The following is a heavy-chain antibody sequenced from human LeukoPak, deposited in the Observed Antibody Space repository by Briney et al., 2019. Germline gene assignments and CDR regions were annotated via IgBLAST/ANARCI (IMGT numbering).Heavy chain of an antibody. V-gene: IGHV3-23*03. CDR1: GFTFSSYA. CDR3: ARGGVLVTAMYY. CDR2: FYTDGNR. J-gene: IGHJ4*02. Sequence: GGSLRLSCAASGFTFSSYAMSWVRQAPGAGLEWVSVFYTDGNRYYADSVKGRFTISRDNSKNTLYLQMNSLRVEDTAVYYCARGGVLVTAMYYWGQGTLVTVSS. D-gene: IGHD2-21*02.